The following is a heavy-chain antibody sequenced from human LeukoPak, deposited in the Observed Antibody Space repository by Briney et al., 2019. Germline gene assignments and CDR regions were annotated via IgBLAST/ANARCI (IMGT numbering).Heavy chain of an antibody. Sequence: GGSLRLSCAASGFTVSANYMSWVRQAPGKGLEWVSYISSSSSTIYYADSVKGRFTISRDNAKNSLYLQMNSLRAEDTAVYYCASNIAVAGNYWGQGTLVTVSS. J-gene: IGHJ4*02. CDR2: ISSSSSTI. V-gene: IGHV3-11*04. D-gene: IGHD6-19*01. CDR3: ASNIAVAGNY. CDR1: GFTVSANY.